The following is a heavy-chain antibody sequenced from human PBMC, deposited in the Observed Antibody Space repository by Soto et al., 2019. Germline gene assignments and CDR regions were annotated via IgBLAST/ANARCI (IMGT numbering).Heavy chain of an antibody. CDR2: ISSSSSTI. D-gene: IGHD3-22*01. CDR3: ARGADYDSRGIRLNWFDP. CDR1: GFTFSSYD. Sequence: EVQLVESGGGLVQPGGSLRLSCAASGFTFSSYDMNWVRRAPGKGLEWVSYISSSSSTIYYADSVKGRFTISRDNAKNSLYLQMNSLRDEDTAVYYCARGADYDSRGIRLNWFDPWGQGTLVTVSS. J-gene: IGHJ5*02. V-gene: IGHV3-48*02.